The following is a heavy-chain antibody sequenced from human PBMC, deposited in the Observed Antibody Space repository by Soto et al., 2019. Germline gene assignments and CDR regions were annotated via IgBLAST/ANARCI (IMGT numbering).Heavy chain of an antibody. CDR2: IYYSGST. J-gene: IGHJ6*03. CDR3: ARTTYYYYMDV. D-gene: IGHD4-17*01. V-gene: IGHV4-59*01. CDR1: GASISSYY. Sequence: SETLSLTCTVSGASISSYYWSWIRQPPGKGLEWIGYIYYSGSTNYNPSLKSRVTISVDTSKNQFSLKLSSVTAADTAVYYCARTTYYYYMDVWGKGTTVT.